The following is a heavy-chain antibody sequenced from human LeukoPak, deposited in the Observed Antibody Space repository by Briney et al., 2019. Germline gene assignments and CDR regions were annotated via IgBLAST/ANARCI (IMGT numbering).Heavy chain of an antibody. CDR3: ARDPTKAHCSGGSCYFWQDSDFDY. Sequence: GASVKVSCKASGYTFTSYGISWVRQAPGQGLEWMGWISAYNGNTNYAQKLQGRVTMTTDTSTSTAYMELRSLRSDDTAVYYCARDPTKAHCSGGSCYFWQDSDFDYWGQGTLVTVSS. V-gene: IGHV1-18*01. CDR1: GYTFTSYG. J-gene: IGHJ4*02. D-gene: IGHD2-15*01. CDR2: ISAYNGNT.